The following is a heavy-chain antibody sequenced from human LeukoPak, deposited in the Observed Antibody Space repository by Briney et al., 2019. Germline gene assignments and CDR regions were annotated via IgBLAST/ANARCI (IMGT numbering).Heavy chain of an antibody. CDR3: ARSWSRKAPFDY. Sequence: GGSLRLSCAPSGFTLSSFEMNWVRQAPGKGLEWISYISNSGGTIYYPDSVKGRFTISRDDAKNSLYLQMNSLRAEDTAVYYCARSWSRKAPFDYWGQGTLVTVSS. J-gene: IGHJ4*02. CDR2: ISNSGGTI. V-gene: IGHV3-48*03. D-gene: IGHD2-8*02. CDR1: GFTLSSFE.